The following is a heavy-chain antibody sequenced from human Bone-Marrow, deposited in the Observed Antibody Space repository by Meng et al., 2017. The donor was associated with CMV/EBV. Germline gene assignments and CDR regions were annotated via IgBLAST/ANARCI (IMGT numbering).Heavy chain of an antibody. J-gene: IGHJ5*02. D-gene: IGHD5-24*01. CDR1: GGSISSGSYY. V-gene: IGHV4-61*02. Sequence: QVQRQGSGPGLVKPSPTLSLTCTVSGGSISSGSYYWSWIRQPAGKGLEWIGRIYTSGSTNYNPSLKSRVTISVDTSKNQFSLKLSSVTAADTAVYYCARGSGDGYNLGWFDPWGQGTLVTVSS. CDR2: IYTSGST. CDR3: ARGSGDGYNLGWFDP.